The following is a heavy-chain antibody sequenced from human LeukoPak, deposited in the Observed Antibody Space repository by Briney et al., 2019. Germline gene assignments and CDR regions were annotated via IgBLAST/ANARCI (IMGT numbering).Heavy chain of an antibody. J-gene: IGHJ4*02. D-gene: IGHD3-10*01. CDR3: ARGRMVRGVIIKYYFDY. CDR2: MNPNSGNT. CDR1: GYTFTSYD. Sequence: GASVKVSCKASGYTFTSYDINWVRQATGQGLEWMGWMNPNSGNTGYAQKFQGRVTMTRNTSISTAYMELSSLRSEDTAVYYCARGRMVRGVIIKYYFDYWGQGTLVTVSS. V-gene: IGHV1-8*01.